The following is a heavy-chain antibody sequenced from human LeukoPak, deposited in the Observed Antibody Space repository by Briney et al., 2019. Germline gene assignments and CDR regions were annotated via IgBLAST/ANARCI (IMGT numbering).Heavy chain of an antibody. J-gene: IGHJ6*03. Sequence: ASVKVSCKASGYTFTSYGISWVRQAPRQGLEWMGWISAYNGNTNYAQKLQGRVTMTTDTSTSTAYMELRSLRSDDTAVYYCARQYCSGGSCYERSYYYYYYYMDVWGKGTTVTVSS. D-gene: IGHD2-15*01. CDR2: ISAYNGNT. V-gene: IGHV1-18*01. CDR3: ARQYCSGGSCYERSYYYYYYYMDV. CDR1: GYTFTSYG.